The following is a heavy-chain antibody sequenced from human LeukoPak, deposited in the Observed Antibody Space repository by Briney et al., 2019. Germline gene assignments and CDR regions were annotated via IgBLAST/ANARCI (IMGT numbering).Heavy chain of an antibody. V-gene: IGHV4-38-2*02. D-gene: IGHD3-22*01. CDR2: INHSGST. Sequence: SETLSLTCTVSDYSISSGDYWGWIRQPPGKGLEWIGSINHSGSTYYNPSLKSRVTISVDTSKNQFSLKLSSVTAADTAVYYCARGIGSWGQGTLVTVSS. CDR3: ARGIGS. CDR1: DYSISSGDY. J-gene: IGHJ5*02.